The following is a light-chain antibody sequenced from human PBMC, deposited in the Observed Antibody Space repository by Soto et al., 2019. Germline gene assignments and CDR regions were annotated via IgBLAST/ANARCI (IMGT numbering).Light chain of an antibody. V-gene: IGKV2-28*01. J-gene: IGKJ5*01. CDR2: LGS. CDR3: MQALQTPT. Sequence: DIVMTQSPLSLPVTPGEPASISCMSSQSLLHSNGYNYLDWYLQKPGQSPQLLIYLGSTRASGVPDRFSGSGSGTDFTLKISRVEAEDVGVYYCMQALQTPTFGQGTRLEIK. CDR1: QSLLHSNGYNY.